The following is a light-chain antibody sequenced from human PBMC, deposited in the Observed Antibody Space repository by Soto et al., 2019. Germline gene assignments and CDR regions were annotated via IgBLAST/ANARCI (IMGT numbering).Light chain of an antibody. J-gene: IGKJ5*01. Sequence: EIVLTQSPATLSLSPGERATLSCRASQSVSSYLAWYQQKPGQAPRLLIYGASTRATGFPARFSGSGSGSEFTLTISGLQSEDFAVYYCQQYNDRPPITFGQGTRLEIK. CDR3: QQYNDRPPIT. CDR2: GAS. V-gene: IGKV3-15*01. CDR1: QSVSSY.